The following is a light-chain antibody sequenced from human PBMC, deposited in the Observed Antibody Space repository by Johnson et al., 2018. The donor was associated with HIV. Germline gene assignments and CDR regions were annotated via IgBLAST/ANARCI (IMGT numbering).Light chain of an antibody. CDR1: YSNIGNNY. V-gene: IGLV1-51*02. Sequence: QSVLTQPPSVSAAPGQKVTISCSGTYSNIGNNYVSWYQQLPGTAPKLLIYKNDKRPSGIPDRFSGSKSGTSATLAITGLQTGDEAYYYCGIWDTSLSTGGVFGTGTKVTAL. CDR3: GIWDTSLSTGGV. CDR2: KND. J-gene: IGLJ1*01.